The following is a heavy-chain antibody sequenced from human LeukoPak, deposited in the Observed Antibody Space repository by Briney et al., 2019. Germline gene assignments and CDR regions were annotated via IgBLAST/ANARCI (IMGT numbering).Heavy chain of an antibody. Sequence: GESLKISWKGSGYSFTRFWIGWVRQRPGKSLEWVGIIYPGDSDTRYSPSFQGQVTISADKSISTAYLQWSSLKASDTAMYYCARHPRVYTEDNWFDPWGQGTLVTVSS. J-gene: IGHJ5*02. D-gene: IGHD3-10*01. CDR2: IYPGDSDT. V-gene: IGHV5-51*01. CDR3: ARHPRVYTEDNWFDP. CDR1: GYSFTRFW.